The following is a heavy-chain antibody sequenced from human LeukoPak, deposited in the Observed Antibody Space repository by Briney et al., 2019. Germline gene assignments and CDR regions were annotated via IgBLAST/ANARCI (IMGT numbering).Heavy chain of an antibody. CDR3: AKGPRVIWSHYFDY. CDR1: GFTFSSYA. D-gene: IGHD2-21*01. Sequence: PGGSLRLSCAASGFTFSSYAMHWVRQAPGKGLEWVAVISYDGSNKYYADSVEGRFTISRDNSKNTLYLQMNSLRAEDTAVYYCAKGPRVIWSHYFDYWGQGTLVTVSS. CDR2: ISYDGSNK. V-gene: IGHV3-30-3*01. J-gene: IGHJ4*02.